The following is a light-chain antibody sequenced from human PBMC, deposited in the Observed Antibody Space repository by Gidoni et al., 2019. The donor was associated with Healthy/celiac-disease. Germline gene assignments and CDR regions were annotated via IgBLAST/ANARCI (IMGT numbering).Light chain of an antibody. CDR2: AAS. CDR1: QSISSY. V-gene: IGKV1-39*01. J-gene: IGKJ1*01. Sequence: DIQMTQSPSSLSASVGDRVTITCRASQSISSYLNWYQQKPGKVPKLLIYAASSLQSGVPSRFSGSGSGTDFTLTISSLQPEDFATYYWQQSYSTPRFGQGTKVEIK. CDR3: QQSYSTPR.